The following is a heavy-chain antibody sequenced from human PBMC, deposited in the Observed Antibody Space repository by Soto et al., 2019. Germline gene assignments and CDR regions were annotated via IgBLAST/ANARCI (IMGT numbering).Heavy chain of an antibody. J-gene: IGHJ4*02. CDR1: GFTFSSYE. CDR2: ISSSGSTI. V-gene: IGHV3-48*03. Sequence: GGSLRLSCAASGFTFSSYEMNWVRQAPGKGLEWVSYISSSGSTIYYADSVKGRFTISRDNAKNSLYLQMNSLRAEDTAVYYCARELGGRYYDSSGYPDYWGQGTLVTVSS. CDR3: ARELGGRYYDSSGYPDY. D-gene: IGHD3-22*01.